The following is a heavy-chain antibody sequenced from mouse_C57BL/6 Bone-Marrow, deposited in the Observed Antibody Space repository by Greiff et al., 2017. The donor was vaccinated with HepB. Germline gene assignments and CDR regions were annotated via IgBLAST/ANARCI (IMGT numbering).Heavy chain of an antibody. CDR2: IYPRSGNT. CDR3: ARPLLYAMDY. CDR1: GYTFTSYG. D-gene: IGHD6-1*01. Sequence: QVQLQQSGAELARPGASVKLSCKASGYTFTSYGISWVKQRTGQGLEWIGEIYPRSGNTYYNEKFKGKATLTADKSSSTAYMELRSLTSEDSAVHFCARPLLYAMDYWGQGTSVTVSS. V-gene: IGHV1-81*01. J-gene: IGHJ4*01.